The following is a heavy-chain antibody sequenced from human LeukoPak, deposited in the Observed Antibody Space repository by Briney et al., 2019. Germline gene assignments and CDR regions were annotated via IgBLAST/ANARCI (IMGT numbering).Heavy chain of an antibody. V-gene: IGHV1-8*01. J-gene: IGHJ6*03. CDR3: ARTPSCRSPSCYGYYYMDV. CDR1: GYTFTSYD. D-gene: IGHD2-2*01. CDR2: MNPNSGNI. Sequence: GASVKVSCKASGYTFTSYDINWVRQATGQGLEWMGWMNPNSGNIGYAQKFQGRVTITRDTSISTAYMELSSLRSEDTAVYYCARTPSCRSPSCYGYYYMDVWGKGTTVTVSS.